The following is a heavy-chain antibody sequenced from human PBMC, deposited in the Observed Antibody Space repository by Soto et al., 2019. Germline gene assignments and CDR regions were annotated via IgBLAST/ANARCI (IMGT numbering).Heavy chain of an antibody. J-gene: IGHJ3*02. CDR1: GGTFSTYT. CDR2: IIPILGIA. V-gene: IGHV1-69*02. Sequence: QVQLVQSGAEVKKPGSSVKVSCRASGGTFSTYTISWVRQAPGQGLEWMGRIIPILGIANYAQKFQGRVTITADKSTSTAYMELSSLRSEDTAVYYCARGVTSYYDMLTGYCGEDAFDIWGQGTMVTVSS. CDR3: ARGVTSYYDMLTGYCGEDAFDI. D-gene: IGHD3-9*01.